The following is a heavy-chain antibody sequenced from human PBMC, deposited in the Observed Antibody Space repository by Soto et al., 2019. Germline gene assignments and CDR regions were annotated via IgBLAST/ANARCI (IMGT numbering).Heavy chain of an antibody. V-gene: IGHV6-1*01. Sequence: SQTLSLTCAISGGSVSSNSAAWGWIRQSPSRGLEWLGRTYYRSKWYNEYAVSVKSRIIINPDTSKNQFSLQLNSVTPEDTAVYYCARENVVVVASDYWGQGTLVTVSS. CDR1: GGSVSSNSAA. CDR3: ARENVVVVASDY. D-gene: IGHD2-15*01. CDR2: TYYRSKWYN. J-gene: IGHJ4*02.